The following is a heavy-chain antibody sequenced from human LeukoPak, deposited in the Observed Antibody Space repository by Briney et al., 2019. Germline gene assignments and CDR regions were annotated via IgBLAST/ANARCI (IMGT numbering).Heavy chain of an antibody. CDR1: GFTFNYYW. Sequence: PGGSLRLSCAASGFTFNYYWMSWVRQAPGKGLEWVSYIDGSSSYIYYADSVRGRFTISRDNAKNSLYLQMNSLRAEDTSVYYCASSVILPPGLFDYWGQGILVTVSS. J-gene: IGHJ4*02. CDR2: IDGSSSYI. CDR3: ASSVILPPGLFDY. V-gene: IGHV3-21*05. D-gene: IGHD2-21*01.